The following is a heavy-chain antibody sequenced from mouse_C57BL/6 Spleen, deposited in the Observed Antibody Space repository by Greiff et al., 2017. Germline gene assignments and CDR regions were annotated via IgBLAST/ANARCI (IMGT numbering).Heavy chain of an antibody. Sequence: QVQLQQPGAELVMPGASVKLSCKASGYTFTSYWMHWVKQRPGQGLEWIGEIDPSDSYTNYNQKFKGKSTLTVDTSSSTAYMQLSSLTSEDAAVYYCARGRRRTFLYFGYWGHGATLTVAS. CDR2: IDPSDSYT. CDR3: ARGRRRTFLYFGY. V-gene: IGHV1-69*01. J-gene: IGHJ2*01. CDR1: GYTFTSYW.